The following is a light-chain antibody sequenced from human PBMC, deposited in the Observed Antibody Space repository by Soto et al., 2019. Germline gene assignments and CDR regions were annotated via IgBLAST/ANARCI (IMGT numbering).Light chain of an antibody. Sequence: QSVLTQPASVSGSPGQSITISCTGTSSVVGSYNLVSWYQQHPGKAPKLMIYEGSKRPSGVSNRFSGSKSGNTASLTISGLQAEDEADYYCCSYTASGTYVFGNGTKVTVL. J-gene: IGLJ1*01. CDR3: CSYTASGTYV. V-gene: IGLV2-23*01. CDR2: EGS. CDR1: SSVVGSYNL.